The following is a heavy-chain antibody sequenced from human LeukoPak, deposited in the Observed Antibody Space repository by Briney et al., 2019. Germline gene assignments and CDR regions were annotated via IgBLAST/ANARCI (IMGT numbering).Heavy chain of an antibody. CDR2: IYTGGNT. V-gene: IGHV3-53*01. J-gene: IGHJ4*02. CDR1: GFTVSSNY. D-gene: IGHD3-3*01. Sequence: GGSLRLSCAASGFTVSSNYMSWVSQAPGMGLECVSVIYTGGNTYYADSVKGRFIISRDTSKNTLYLQMNSLRAEDTAVYYCARGGVVTRFFDFWGQGALVTVSS. CDR3: ARGGVVTRFFDF.